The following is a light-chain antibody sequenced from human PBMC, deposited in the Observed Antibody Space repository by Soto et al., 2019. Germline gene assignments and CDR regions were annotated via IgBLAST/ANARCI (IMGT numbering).Light chain of an antibody. J-gene: IGLJ1*01. CDR3: SSYASSSTPYV. CDR1: SSAVGGYNY. CDR2: DVS. Sequence: QSVLTQPASVSGSRGQSITISCTGTSSAVGGYNYVSWYQQHPGKAPKLMIYDVSYRPSGVSNRFSGSKSGNTASLTVSGLQAEDEADYYCSSYASSSTPYVFGTGTKVTVL. V-gene: IGLV2-14*01.